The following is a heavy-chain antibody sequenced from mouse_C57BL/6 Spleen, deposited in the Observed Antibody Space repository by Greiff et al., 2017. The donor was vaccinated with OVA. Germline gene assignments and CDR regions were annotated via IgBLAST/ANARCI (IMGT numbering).Heavy chain of an antibody. Sequence: VQLQQPGAELVRPGSSVKLSCKASGYTFTSYWMDWVKQRPGQGLEWIGNIYPSDSETHYNQKFKDKATLTVDKSSSTAYMQLSSLTSEDSAVYYCARGVGNLDYWGQGTTLTVSS. CDR3: ARGVGNLDY. V-gene: IGHV1-61*01. J-gene: IGHJ2*01. CDR2: IYPSDSET. CDR1: GYTFTSYW. D-gene: IGHD2-1*01.